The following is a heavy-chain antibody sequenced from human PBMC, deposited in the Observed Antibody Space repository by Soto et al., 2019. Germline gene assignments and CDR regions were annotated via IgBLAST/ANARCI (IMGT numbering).Heavy chain of an antibody. V-gene: IGHV3-30*18. CDR3: AKEPYSNYSYYYYYYIDV. CDR2: ISYDGSNK. D-gene: IGHD4-4*01. CDR1: GFTFSSYG. Sequence: QVQLVESGGGVVQPGRSLRLSCAASGFTFSSYGMHWVRQAPGKGLEWVAVISYDGSNKYYADSVKGRFTISRDNSKNTLYLQMNSLRAEDTAVYYCAKEPYSNYSYYYYYYIDVWGKGTTVTVSS. J-gene: IGHJ6*03.